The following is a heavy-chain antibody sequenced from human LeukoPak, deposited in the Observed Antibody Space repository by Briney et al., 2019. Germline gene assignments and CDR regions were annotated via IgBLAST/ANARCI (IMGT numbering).Heavy chain of an antibody. CDR3: AKGYYNYAFWSGYSHFDY. V-gene: IGHV3-30*02. CDR1: GFTFSSYG. D-gene: IGHD3-3*01. Sequence: GGSLRLSCAASGFTFSSYGMHWVRQAPGKGLEWVAFIRYDVSNKYYADSVKGRFTIHRDNSKTTLYLQMNSLRAEGTAVYYCAKGYYNYAFWSGYSHFDYWGQGTLVTVSS. J-gene: IGHJ4*02. CDR2: IRYDVSNK.